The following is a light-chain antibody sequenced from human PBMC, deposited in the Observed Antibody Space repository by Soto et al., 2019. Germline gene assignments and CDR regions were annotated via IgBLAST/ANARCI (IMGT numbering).Light chain of an antibody. CDR2: GAS. CDR1: QSVSSSY. Sequence: EIVLTQSPGTLSLSPGERATLSCRASQSVSSSYLAWYQQKPGQAHRLLIYGASSRDNGIQDRFSGSGSGTDFTITSSRLEPEDVTLYYCQQYGSSPITCGPGTKADIK. CDR3: QQYGSSPIT. V-gene: IGKV3-20*01. J-gene: IGKJ3*01.